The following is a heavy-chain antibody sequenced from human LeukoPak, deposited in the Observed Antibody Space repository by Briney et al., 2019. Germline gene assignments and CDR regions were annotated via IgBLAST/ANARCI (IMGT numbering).Heavy chain of an antibody. J-gene: IGHJ3*02. Sequence: GGSLRLSCADATFTFSNYAMSWVRQAPGKGLEWVSSISSSSSYIYYADSVKGRFTISRDNAKNSLYLQMNSLRAEDTAVYYCARDFPPQGIVGANDAFDIWGQGTMVTVSS. CDR1: TFTFSNYA. CDR3: ARDFPPQGIVGANDAFDI. CDR2: ISSSSSYI. D-gene: IGHD1-26*01. V-gene: IGHV3-21*01.